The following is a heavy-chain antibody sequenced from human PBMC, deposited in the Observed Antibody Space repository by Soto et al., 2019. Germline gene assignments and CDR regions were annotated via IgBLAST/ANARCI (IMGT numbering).Heavy chain of an antibody. J-gene: IGHJ3*02. V-gene: IGHV1-2*04. Sequence: GASVKVSCKACGYRFTGSYLTWVRHATGQGLDWMGWINRNSGGTNYAQKFQGWVTMTRDTSISTAYMELSRLRSDDTAVYYCARDVGDYAANAFDIWAQGTMVTVS. CDR3: ARDVGDYAANAFDI. D-gene: IGHD4-17*01. CDR1: GYRFTGSY. CDR2: INRNSGGT.